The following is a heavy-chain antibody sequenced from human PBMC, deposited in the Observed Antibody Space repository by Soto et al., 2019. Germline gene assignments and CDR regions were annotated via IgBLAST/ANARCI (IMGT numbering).Heavy chain of an antibody. CDR2: SHQSGNT. J-gene: IGHJ4*02. CDR1: GVSIGSHDW. V-gene: IGHV4-4*02. D-gene: IGHD5-18*01. CDR3: ATRDTGMVY. Sequence: QVQLQESGPGLVKPSGTLSLTCAVSGVSIGSHDWWTWVRQPPGKGLEWIGESHQSGNTNYNSSLESRVTISLDKSKNHFSLQLSSVTVADTAVYYCATRDTGMVYWGQGTLVTVSS.